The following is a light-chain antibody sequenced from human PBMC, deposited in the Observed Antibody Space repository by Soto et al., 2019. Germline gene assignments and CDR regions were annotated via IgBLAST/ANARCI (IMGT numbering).Light chain of an antibody. V-gene: IGLV2-14*01. Sequence: QSVLTQPASVSGSPGQSITISCTGTSNDVGGFNYVSWYQQRPGKAPKLIIYEVSNRPSGVSNRFSASKSGNTASLTISGLQAEDEGDYYCASYTSISTVVFGGGTKVTVL. CDR3: ASYTSISTVV. J-gene: IGLJ3*02. CDR1: SNDVGGFNY. CDR2: EVS.